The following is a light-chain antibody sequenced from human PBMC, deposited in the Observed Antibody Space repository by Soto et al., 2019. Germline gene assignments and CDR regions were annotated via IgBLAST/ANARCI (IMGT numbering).Light chain of an antibody. CDR3: QQYKVYPYT. J-gene: IGKJ2*01. CDR2: GAS. V-gene: IGKV3-15*01. Sequence: EIVMTQSPATLSVSPGERATLSCRASQSVSSNLAWYQHKPGQAPRLLIYGASTRATGIPARFSGSGSGTEFTLTISSLQSEDFATFYCQQYKVYPYTFGQGTRLDI. CDR1: QSVSSN.